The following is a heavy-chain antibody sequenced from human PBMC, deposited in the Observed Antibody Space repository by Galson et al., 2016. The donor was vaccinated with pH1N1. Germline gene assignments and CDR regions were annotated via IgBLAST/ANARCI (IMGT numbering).Heavy chain of an antibody. CDR1: GVSISGYY. V-gene: IGHV4-59*01. CDR3: ARSGSRYGPDAFDM. CDR2: IYYNGHT. D-gene: IGHD5-18*01. J-gene: IGHJ3*02. Sequence: ETLSLTCSVSGVSISGYYWGWIRQSPGKGLDYVGYIYYNGHTNYSPSLKSRVTMSLDMSKNQFSLKLTSVTAADTAVYFCARSGSRYGPDAFDMWGQGTTVTVSS.